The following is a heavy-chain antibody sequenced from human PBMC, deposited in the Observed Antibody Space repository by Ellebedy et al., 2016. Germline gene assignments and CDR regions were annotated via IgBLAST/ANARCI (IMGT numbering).Heavy chain of an antibody. CDR3: ARDFAP. V-gene: IGHV4-4*07. CDR1: GGSISSYY. D-gene: IGHD3-3*01. Sequence: SETLSLXXTVSGGSISSYYWNWIRQPAGKGLEWIGLIYTSGGTNYNPSLKSRVTMSLDTSKNLFSLRLTSVTAADTAVYYCARDFAPWGQGTLVIVSS. J-gene: IGHJ5*02. CDR2: IYTSGGT.